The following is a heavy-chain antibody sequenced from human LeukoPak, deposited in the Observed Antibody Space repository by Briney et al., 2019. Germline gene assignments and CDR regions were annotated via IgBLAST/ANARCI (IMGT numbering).Heavy chain of an antibody. CDR2: INPNSGGT. V-gene: IGHV1-2*06. D-gene: IGHD3-22*01. J-gene: IGHJ3*01. CDR3: ARRGSGYFDSREAFNL. CDR1: GYPFIAYY. Sequence: ASVKVSCKASGYPFIAYYVHWVRQAPGQGLEWMGRINPNSGGTNYAQKFQGRVTMTRDTSITTAYMELSRLRSDDTAVYYCARRGSGYFDSREAFNLWGQGTMVTVSS.